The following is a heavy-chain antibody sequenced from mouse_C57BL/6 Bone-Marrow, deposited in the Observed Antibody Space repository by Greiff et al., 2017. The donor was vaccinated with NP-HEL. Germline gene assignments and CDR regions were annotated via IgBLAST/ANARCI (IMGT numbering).Heavy chain of an antibody. CDR3: ARRAYYSNYYYAMDD. J-gene: IGHJ4*01. CDR2: IYPRSGNT. Sequence: QVQLQQSGAELARPGASVKLSCKASGYTFTSYGISWVKQRTGQGLEWIGEIYPRSGNTYYNEKFKGKATLTADKSSSTAYMELRSLTSEDSAVYFCARRAYYSNYYYAMDDWGQGTSVTVSS. V-gene: IGHV1-81*01. D-gene: IGHD2-5*01. CDR1: GYTFTSYG.